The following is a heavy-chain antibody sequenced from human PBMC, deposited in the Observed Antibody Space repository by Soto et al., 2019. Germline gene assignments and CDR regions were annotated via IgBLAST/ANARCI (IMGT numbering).Heavy chain of an antibody. D-gene: IGHD6-13*01. Sequence: QVQLVQSGAEVKKPGASVKVSCKTSGYTFTNYGISWVRQAPGQGLEWMGGISTYNGNTNYAQKLQGRVTMTTDTPTSTAYVEVRSLRSDDTAVYYCARDQAAGGDLDYWGQGTLVTVSS. V-gene: IGHV1-18*01. CDR3: ARDQAAGGDLDY. CDR2: ISTYNGNT. J-gene: IGHJ4*02. CDR1: GYTFTNYG.